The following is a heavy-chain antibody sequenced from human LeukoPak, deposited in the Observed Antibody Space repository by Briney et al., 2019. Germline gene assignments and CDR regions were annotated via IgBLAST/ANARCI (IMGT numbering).Heavy chain of an antibody. CDR3: ARGAVSSSWTGAPLFCLDY. Sequence: PSETLSLTCTVSGGSISSSSYYWGWIRQPPGKGLEWIGSIYYSGSTYYNPSLKSRVTISVDTSKNQFSLKLSSVTAADTAVYYCARGAVSSSWTGAPLFCLDYWGQGTLVTVSS. CDR1: GGSISSSSYY. J-gene: IGHJ4*02. D-gene: IGHD6-13*01. CDR2: IYYSGST. V-gene: IGHV4-39*07.